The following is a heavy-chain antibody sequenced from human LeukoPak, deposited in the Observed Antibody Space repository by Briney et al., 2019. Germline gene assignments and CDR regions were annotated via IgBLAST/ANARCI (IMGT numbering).Heavy chain of an antibody. CDR1: GGSIISYF. CDR3: ARVGSLSRGRNWFDP. CDR2: IDTSGST. V-gene: IGHV4-4*07. J-gene: IGHJ5*02. D-gene: IGHD6-13*01. Sequence: SETLSLTCTVSGGSIISYFCSWIRQPAGKGLEWIGRIDTSGSTNYNPSLKSRVTMSVDTSKNQFSLKLSSVTAADTAVYYCARVGSLSRGRNWFDPWGQGTLVTVSS.